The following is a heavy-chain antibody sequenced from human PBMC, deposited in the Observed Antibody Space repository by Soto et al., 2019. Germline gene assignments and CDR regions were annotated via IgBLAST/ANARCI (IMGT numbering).Heavy chain of an antibody. CDR3: ARHITIFGVVIQGDAFDI. Sequence: SETLSFTCTVSGGSISSYYWSWIRQPPGKGLEWIGYIYYSGSTNYNPSLKSRVTISVDTSKNQFSLKLSSVTAADTAVYYCARHITIFGVVIQGDAFDIWGQGTMVTVSS. V-gene: IGHV4-59*08. CDR1: GGSISSYY. J-gene: IGHJ3*02. D-gene: IGHD3-3*01. CDR2: IYYSGST.